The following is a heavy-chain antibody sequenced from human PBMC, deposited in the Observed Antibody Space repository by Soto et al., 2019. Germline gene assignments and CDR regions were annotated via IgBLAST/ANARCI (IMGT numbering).Heavy chain of an antibody. CDR3: AKAPYYYDSSGNHR. CDR1: GFTFSSYA. V-gene: IGHV3-23*01. J-gene: IGHJ5*02. D-gene: IGHD3-22*01. Sequence: EVQLLESGGGLVQPGGSLRLSCAASGFTFSSYAMSWVRQAPGKGLEWVSAISGSGGSTYYADSVKGRFTISRDNSKSTLYLEMNSLRAEDTAVYYCAKAPYYYDSSGNHRWGQGTLVTVSS. CDR2: ISGSGGST.